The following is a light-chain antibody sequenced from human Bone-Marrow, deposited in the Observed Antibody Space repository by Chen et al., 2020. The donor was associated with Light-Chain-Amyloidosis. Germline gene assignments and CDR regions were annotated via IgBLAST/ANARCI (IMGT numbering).Light chain of an antibody. J-gene: IGLJ3*02. CDR2: ETK. V-gene: IGLV7-46*01. CDR1: TGAVTSGHY. CDR3: FLSYSGTQVV. Sequence: QAVVTQEPALTVSPAGTVTLTCGSSTGAVTSGHYPYWFQQKPGQAPRTLIYETKNRQSWTPARFSGSLLGGKAALTLSGAQPEDEAEYYCFLSYSGTQVVFGGGTKLTVL.